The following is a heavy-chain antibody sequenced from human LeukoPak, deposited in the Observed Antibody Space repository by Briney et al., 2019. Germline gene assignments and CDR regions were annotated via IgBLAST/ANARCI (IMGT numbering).Heavy chain of an antibody. CDR2: ISGSGGST. D-gene: IGHD3-22*01. Sequence: GGSLRLSXAASGFTFSSYAMSWVRQAPGKGLEWVSTISGSGGSTYYADSVKGRFTISRDNSKNTLYLQMNSLRAEDTAVYYCAKAYYDSTGYYGYWGQGNLVTVSS. J-gene: IGHJ4*02. CDR1: GFTFSSYA. V-gene: IGHV3-23*01. CDR3: AKAYYDSTGYYGY.